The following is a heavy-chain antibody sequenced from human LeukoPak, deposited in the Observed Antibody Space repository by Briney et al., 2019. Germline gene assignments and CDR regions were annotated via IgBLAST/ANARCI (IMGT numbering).Heavy chain of an antibody. V-gene: IGHV3-9*01. D-gene: IGHD3-16*01. CDR1: GFTFDDYA. CDR3: ARDWGGSGPTSHDY. J-gene: IGHJ4*02. Sequence: GGSLRLSCAASGFTFDDYAMHWVRQAPGKGLEWVSGISWNSGSIGYADSVRGRFTVSRDNAKNTLYLQMNSLRVEDSAVYYCARDWGGSGPTSHDYWGQGTLVTVSS. CDR2: ISWNSGSI.